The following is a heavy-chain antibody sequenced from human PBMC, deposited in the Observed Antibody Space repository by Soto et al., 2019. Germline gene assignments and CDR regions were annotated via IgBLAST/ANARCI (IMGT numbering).Heavy chain of an antibody. D-gene: IGHD5-12*01. CDR1: GGSISSYY. Sequence: PSETLSLTCTVSGGSISSYYWSWIRQPPGKGLEWIGYIYYSGSTNYNPSLKSRVTISVDTSKNQFSLKLSSVTAADTAVYYCARGDVVAGLYYYYYMDVWGKGTTVTVSS. V-gene: IGHV4-59*08. CDR3: ARGDVVAGLYYYYYMDV. CDR2: IYYSGST. J-gene: IGHJ6*03.